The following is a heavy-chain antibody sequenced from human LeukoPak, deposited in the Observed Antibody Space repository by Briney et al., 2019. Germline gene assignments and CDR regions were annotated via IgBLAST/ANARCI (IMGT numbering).Heavy chain of an antibody. Sequence: GASVKVSCKVSGYTLTELSMHWVRQAPGKGLEWMGGFDPEDGETIYAQKFQGRVTMTEDTSTDTAYMELSSLRSEDTAVHYCAIPNSVRYSEVYYFDYWGQGTLVTVSS. V-gene: IGHV1-24*01. D-gene: IGHD1-26*01. CDR1: GYTLTELS. J-gene: IGHJ4*02. CDR2: FDPEDGET. CDR3: AIPNSVRYSEVYYFDY.